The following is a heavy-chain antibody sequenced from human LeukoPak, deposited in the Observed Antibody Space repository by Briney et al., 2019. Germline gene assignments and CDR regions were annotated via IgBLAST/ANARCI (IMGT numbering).Heavy chain of an antibody. V-gene: IGHV3-30*18. D-gene: IGHD2-15*01. CDR3: AKNGDRGAYCTGGTCYPYFYYYMDV. Sequence: GGSLRLSCAASGFTFSGYGMHWVRQAPDKGLEWVALISSDGSNRIYADSVKGRFSISRDNSKNTLYLQMNSLRAEDTAIYYCAKNGDRGAYCTGGTCYPYFYYYMDVWGKGTTVTI. J-gene: IGHJ6*03. CDR2: ISSDGSNR. CDR1: GFTFSGYG.